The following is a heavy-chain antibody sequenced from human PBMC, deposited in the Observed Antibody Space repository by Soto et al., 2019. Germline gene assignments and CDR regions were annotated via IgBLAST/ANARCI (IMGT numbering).Heavy chain of an antibody. J-gene: IGHJ4*02. V-gene: IGHV2-5*02. CDR3: ASGGDTTYSFDY. D-gene: IGHD3-16*01. Sequence: QITLKESGPSLVKPTQTLTLTCTFSGFSLSSNGVAVGWTRQSPGKALEGLALIYWDDGKRYSPALKSRLTITKDTSKNHVVLTMTNMDPVDTATYYCASGGDTTYSFDYWGQVALVTVSS. CDR1: GFSLSSNGVA. CDR2: IYWDDGK.